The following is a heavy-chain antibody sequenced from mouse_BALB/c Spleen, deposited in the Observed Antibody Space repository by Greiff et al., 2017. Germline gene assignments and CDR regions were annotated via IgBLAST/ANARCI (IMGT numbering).Heavy chain of an antibody. D-gene: IGHD6-1*01. J-gene: IGHJ4*01. CDR1: GYTFSSYW. CDR2: ILPGSGST. V-gene: IGHV1-9*01. CDR3: ARYSLRYYAMDY. Sequence: VQLQQSGAELMKPGASVKISCKATGYTFSSYWIEWVKQRPGHGLEWIGEILPGSGSTNYNEKFKGKATFTADTSSNTAYMQLSSLTSEDSAVYYCARYSLRYYAMDYWGQGTSVTVSS.